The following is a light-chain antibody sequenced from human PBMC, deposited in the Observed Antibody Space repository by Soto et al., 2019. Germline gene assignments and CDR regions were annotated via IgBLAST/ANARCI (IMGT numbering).Light chain of an antibody. CDR3: QQYGNSPFT. Sequence: EIVLTQSPGTLALSPGERATLSCGAGQTVSRSALAWYQQKPGQAPRLLIYGASNRATGIPDRFSGSVSGTNFTLTISRLEPEDFEVYYCQQYGNSPFTFGGGTKVDIK. CDR2: GAS. CDR1: QTVSRSA. J-gene: IGKJ4*01. V-gene: IGKV3-20*01.